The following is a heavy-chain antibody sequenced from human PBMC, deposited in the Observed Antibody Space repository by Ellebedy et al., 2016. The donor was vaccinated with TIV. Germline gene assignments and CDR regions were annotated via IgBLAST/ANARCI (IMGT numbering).Heavy chain of an antibody. CDR2: INHSGST. J-gene: IGHJ3*02. V-gene: IGHV4-34*01. D-gene: IGHD3-3*01. Sequence: SETLSLXCAVSGGSFSGYYWSWIRQPPGKGLEWIGEINHSGSTNYNPSLKSRVTISVDTSKNQFSLKLSSVTAADTAVYYCARGGSRRTYYDFWSGYYKDAFDIWGQGTMVTVSS. CDR1: GGSFSGYY. CDR3: ARGGSRRTYYDFWSGYYKDAFDI.